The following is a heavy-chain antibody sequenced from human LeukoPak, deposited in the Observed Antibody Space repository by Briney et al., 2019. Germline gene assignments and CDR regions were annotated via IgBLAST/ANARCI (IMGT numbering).Heavy chain of an antibody. CDR3: AREGCSGGSCYSPFDY. D-gene: IGHD2-15*01. CDR1: GFTFSSYS. CDR2: ISSSSYI. Sequence: GGSLRLSCAASGFTFSSYSMNWVRQAPGKGLEWVSSISSSSYIYYADSVKGRFTISRDNAKNSLYLQMNSLRAEDTAVYYCAREGCSGGSCYSPFDYWGQGTLVTVSS. V-gene: IGHV3-21*01. J-gene: IGHJ4*02.